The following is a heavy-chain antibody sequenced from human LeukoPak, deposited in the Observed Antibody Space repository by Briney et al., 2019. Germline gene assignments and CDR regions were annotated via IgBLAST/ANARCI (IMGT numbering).Heavy chain of an antibody. J-gene: IGHJ5*02. CDR1: GYTFTTYD. D-gene: IGHD3-22*01. V-gene: IGHV1-18*01. CDR2: ISAYNGNT. Sequence: ASVKVSCKASGYTFTTYDINWVRQATGQGLEWMGWISAYNGNTNYAQKLQGRVTMTTDTSTSTAYMELRSLRSDDTAVYYCARVYYDKNWFDPWGQGTLVTVSS. CDR3: ARVYYDKNWFDP.